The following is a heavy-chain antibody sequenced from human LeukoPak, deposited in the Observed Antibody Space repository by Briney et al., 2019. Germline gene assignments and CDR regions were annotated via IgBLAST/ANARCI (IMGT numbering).Heavy chain of an antibody. CDR2: INPNSGDA. CDR3: ARSTGTTFAFSDY. Sequence: ASVKVSCKASGYTFTDYYMHWVRQAPGQGLEWMGWINPNSGDANYAQKFEGRVTMTRDTSISTAYMELSRLRSDDTAVYYCARSTGTTFAFSDYWGQGTLVTVSS. CDR1: GYTFTDYY. V-gene: IGHV1-2*02. D-gene: IGHD3-16*01. J-gene: IGHJ4*02.